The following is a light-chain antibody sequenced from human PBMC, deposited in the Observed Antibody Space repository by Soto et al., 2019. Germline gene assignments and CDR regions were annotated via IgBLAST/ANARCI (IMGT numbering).Light chain of an antibody. J-gene: IGKJ2*01. CDR3: QQYNHLPPDT. Sequence: EIILTQSPASLSVSPGERATLSCRASQSVNNNLAWYQQKPGQAPRLLIYGASTRATGIPGRFRGSGSGTEFTLTITSLQSEDFAVYFWQQYNHLPPDTFGQGTKLEIK. V-gene: IGKV3-15*01. CDR2: GAS. CDR1: QSVNNN.